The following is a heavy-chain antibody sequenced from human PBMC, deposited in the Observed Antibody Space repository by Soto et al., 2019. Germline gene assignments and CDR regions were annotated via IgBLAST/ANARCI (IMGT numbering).Heavy chain of an antibody. J-gene: IGHJ6*03. Sequence: GASGKVSCKASWYTLTSYGMHWGGPAPRQRLEWMGWINAGNGNTKYSQKFQGRVTITRDTSASTAYMELSSLRSEDTAVYYCARDIAARYYYYYYMDVWGKGTTVTVSS. CDR3: ARDIAARYYYYYYMDV. CDR1: WYTLTSYG. V-gene: IGHV1-3*01. CDR2: INAGNGNT. D-gene: IGHD6-6*01.